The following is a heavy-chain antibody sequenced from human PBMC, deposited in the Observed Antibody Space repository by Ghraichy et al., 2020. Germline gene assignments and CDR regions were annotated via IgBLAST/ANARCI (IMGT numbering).Heavy chain of an antibody. Sequence: GGSLRLSCAASGFMFSDYGIHWVRQAPGKGLEWVAFLRSDGTTEHFIDSVKGRFSISRDTSKNTVYLHMNSLRVEDTVMYYCARDEGGYNVFFDYWGQGTLVTVSS. CDR1: GFMFSDYG. CDR2: LRSDGTTE. V-gene: IGHV3-30*02. CDR3: ARDEGGYNVFFDY. J-gene: IGHJ4*02. D-gene: IGHD5-24*01.